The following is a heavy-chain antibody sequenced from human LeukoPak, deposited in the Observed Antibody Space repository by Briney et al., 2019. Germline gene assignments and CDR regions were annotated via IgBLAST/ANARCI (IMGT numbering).Heavy chain of an antibody. D-gene: IGHD3-22*01. CDR2: ISAYNGNT. V-gene: IGHV1-18*01. CDR3: ARDYYDSSGYYPDFDY. Sequence: GASVTVSCTASGYTFTSYGISWVRQAPGQGLEWTGWISAYNGNTNYAQKLQGRVTMTTDTSTSTAYMELRSLRSDDTAVYYCARDYYDSSGYYPDFDYWGQGTLVTVSS. J-gene: IGHJ4*02. CDR1: GYTFTSYG.